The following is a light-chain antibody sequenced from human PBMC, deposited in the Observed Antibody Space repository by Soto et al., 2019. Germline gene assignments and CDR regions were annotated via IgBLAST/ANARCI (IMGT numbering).Light chain of an antibody. Sequence: DIQMTQSPSTLAASLGDGVTITCRASQSISSWLAWYQQKPGKAPKLLIYDASSLESGVPSRFSGSGSGTEFTLTISSLQPDDFATYYCQQYNSYSRTFGQGTKVDI. CDR1: QSISSW. CDR2: DAS. J-gene: IGKJ1*01. CDR3: QQYNSYSRT. V-gene: IGKV1-5*01.